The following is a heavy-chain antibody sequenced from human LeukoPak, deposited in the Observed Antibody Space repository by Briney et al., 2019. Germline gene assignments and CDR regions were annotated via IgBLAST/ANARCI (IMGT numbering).Heavy chain of an antibody. J-gene: IGHJ3*02. CDR1: GYSFTNYW. CDR3: ARQHEFGGGWNDAFDI. V-gene: IGHV5-51*01. Sequence: GESLKISCKGFGYSFTNYWIGWVRQMPGKGLEWMAIIYPDDSDTTYSPSFQGQVTISADKSARTAYLQWSSLKASDTAMYYCARQHEFGGGWNDAFDIWGQGTMVTVSS. CDR2: IYPDDSDT. D-gene: IGHD2-15*01.